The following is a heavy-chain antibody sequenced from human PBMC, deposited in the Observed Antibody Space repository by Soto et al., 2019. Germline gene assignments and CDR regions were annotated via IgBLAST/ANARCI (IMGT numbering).Heavy chain of an antibody. CDR1: GGSISSYY. J-gene: IGHJ5*02. Sequence: KPSETLSLTCTVSGGSISSYYWSWIRQPPGKGLEWIGYIYYSGSTNYNPSLKSRVTISVDTSKNQFSLKLSSVTAADTAVYYCARVRYSSSWYSNWFDPWGQGTLVTVSS. CDR2: IYYSGST. V-gene: IGHV4-59*01. CDR3: ARVRYSSSWYSNWFDP. D-gene: IGHD6-13*01.